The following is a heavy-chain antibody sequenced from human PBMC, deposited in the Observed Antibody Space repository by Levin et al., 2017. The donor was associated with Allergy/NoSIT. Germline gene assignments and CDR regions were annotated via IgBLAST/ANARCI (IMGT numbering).Heavy chain of an antibody. CDR3: TRGYSGYYAEYFQH. J-gene: IGHJ1*01. CDR1: GFSFGDYA. D-gene: IGHD2/OR15-2a*01. CDR2: IRNHEYGEKT. Sequence: GGSLRLSCKVSGFSFGDYAFNWVRQAPGKGLEWVGFIRNHEYGEKTEYAASVKGRFTISRDDSKSIAYLQMNSLTTEDTAVYYCTRGYSGYYAEYFQHWGQGTLVTVSS. V-gene: IGHV3-49*04.